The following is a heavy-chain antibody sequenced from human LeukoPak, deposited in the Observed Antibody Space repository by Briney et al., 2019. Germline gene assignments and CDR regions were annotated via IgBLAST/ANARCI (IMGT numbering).Heavy chain of an antibody. CDR2: IYYSGST. V-gene: IGHV4-39*07. J-gene: IGHJ4*02. D-gene: IGHD6-19*01. CDR3: ARERAVGGEQWLGFDY. Sequence: PSETLSLTCTVSGGSISSSSYYWGWIRQPPGKGLEWIGSIYYSGSTYYNPSLKSRVTISVDTSKNQFSLKLSSVTAADTAVYYCARERAVGGEQWLGFDYWGQGTLVTVSS. CDR1: GGSISSSSYY.